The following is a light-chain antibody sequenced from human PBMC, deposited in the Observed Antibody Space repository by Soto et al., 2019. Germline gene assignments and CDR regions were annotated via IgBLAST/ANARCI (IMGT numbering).Light chain of an antibody. Sequence: EIVMTQSPATLSVSPGERATLSCRASQSVTSSLAWYQQKPGQVPRLLIYGASTRATDIPARFSGSGSGTEFTLTISSLQSEDFAVYYCQQYKNWPPAFDQGTKVEIK. V-gene: IGKV3-15*01. CDR1: QSVTSS. CDR2: GAS. CDR3: QQYKNWPPA. J-gene: IGKJ1*01.